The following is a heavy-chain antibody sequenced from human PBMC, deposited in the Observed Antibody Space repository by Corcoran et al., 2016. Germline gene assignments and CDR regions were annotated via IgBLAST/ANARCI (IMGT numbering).Heavy chain of an antibody. D-gene: IGHD3-10*01. V-gene: IGHV4-39*07. CDR3: AGGREVRGDINGAFDI. CDR1: GGSISSSSYY. Sequence: QLQLQESGPGLVKPSETLSLTCTVSGGSISSSSYYWGWIRQPPGKGLEWIGSIYYSGSTYYNPSLKSRVTISVDTSKNQFSLKLSSVTAADTAVYYCAGGREVRGDINGAFDIWGQGTMVTVSS. CDR2: IYYSGST. J-gene: IGHJ3*02.